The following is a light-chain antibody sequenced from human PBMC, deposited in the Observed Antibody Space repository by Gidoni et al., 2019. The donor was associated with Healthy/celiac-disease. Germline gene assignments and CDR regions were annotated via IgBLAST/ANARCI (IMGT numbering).Light chain of an antibody. CDR1: QSVSSSY. V-gene: IGKV3-20*01. CDR2: GAS. CDR3: QQYGXSXT. Sequence: EIVLTQSPGTRSFAPGERATLSCRASQSVSSSYLAWYQQKPGQAPRLLIYGASSRATGIPDRFSGXGSGTDFTLTISRLEPEDFAVYYCQQYGXSXTFGQGTKVEIK. J-gene: IGKJ1*01.